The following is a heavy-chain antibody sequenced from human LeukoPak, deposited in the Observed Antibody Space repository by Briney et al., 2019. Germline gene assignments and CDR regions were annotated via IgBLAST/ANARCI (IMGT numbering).Heavy chain of an antibody. Sequence: GSLRLSCAASGFTFSSYSMHWVRQAPGKGLEWVSSLSSSSSYIYYADSVKGRFTISRDNAKNSLYLQMNSLRAEDTAVYYCARDRSSSSLYYYYGMDVWGQGTTVTVSS. V-gene: IGHV3-21*01. CDR3: ARDRSSSSLYYYYGMDV. D-gene: IGHD6-6*01. CDR1: GFTFSSYS. J-gene: IGHJ6*02. CDR2: LSSSSSYI.